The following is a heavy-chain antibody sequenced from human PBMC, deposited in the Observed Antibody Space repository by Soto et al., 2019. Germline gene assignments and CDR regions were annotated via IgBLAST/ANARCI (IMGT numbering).Heavy chain of an antibody. CDR2: ISGSGGST. CDR3: TRAARFPYLSFY. V-gene: IGHV3-23*01. D-gene: IGHD3-10*01. Sequence: PGGSLRLSCAASGFTFSSYAMSWVRQAPGKGLEWVSAISGSGGSTYYADSVKGRFTISRDKSKNTLYLQMDSLRAEDTALYYCTRAARFPYLSFYWGQGALVTVSS. CDR1: GFTFSSYA. J-gene: IGHJ4*02.